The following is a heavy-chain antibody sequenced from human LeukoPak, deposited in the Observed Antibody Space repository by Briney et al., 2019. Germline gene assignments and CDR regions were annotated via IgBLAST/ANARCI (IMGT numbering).Heavy chain of an antibody. D-gene: IGHD1-1*01. V-gene: IGHV4-39*07. CDR1: GGSISSSSYN. Sequence: PSETLSLTCTVSGGSISSSSYNWAWIRQPPGKGLEWIGNIDNIGSTYYNPSLQSRVTISVDTSKNQFSLKLSSVTAADTAVYYCARVPGRYYYYYYMDVWGKGTTVTVSS. CDR3: ARVPGRYYYYYYMDV. J-gene: IGHJ6*03. CDR2: IDNIGST.